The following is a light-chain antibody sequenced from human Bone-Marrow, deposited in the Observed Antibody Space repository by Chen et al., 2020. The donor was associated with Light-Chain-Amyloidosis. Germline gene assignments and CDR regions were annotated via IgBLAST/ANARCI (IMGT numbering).Light chain of an antibody. V-gene: IGKV1-12*01. Sequence: DIQLTQSPSSIAAFVGDSVTITCRASQGIYTWLAWYQQKPGSPTKLLIYSTSHLESEVPSRFSGRGSGTDFTLTITGLQPEDFATYFCQQSNSFPLTFGGGTKV. CDR3: QQSNSFPLT. CDR1: QGIYTW. J-gene: IGKJ4*01. CDR2: STS.